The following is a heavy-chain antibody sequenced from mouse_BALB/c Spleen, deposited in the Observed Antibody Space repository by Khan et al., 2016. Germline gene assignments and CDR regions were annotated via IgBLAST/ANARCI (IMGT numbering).Heavy chain of an antibody. V-gene: IGHV3-1*02. CDR3: ASYGNYVGTWWYFDV. Sequence: EVQLQESGPDLVKPSQSLSLTCTVTGYSITSGYSWHWIRQFPGNKLEWMGYIHYSGSTNYNPSLKSRISITRDTSENQFFLQLNSVTTEDTATXYCASYGNYVGTWWYFDVGGAGTTVTVSS. J-gene: IGHJ1*01. D-gene: IGHD2-1*01. CDR2: IHYSGST. CDR1: GYSITSGYS.